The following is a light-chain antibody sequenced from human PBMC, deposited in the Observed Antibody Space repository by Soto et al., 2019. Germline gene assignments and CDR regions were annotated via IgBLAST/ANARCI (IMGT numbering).Light chain of an antibody. CDR1: QGISNY. J-gene: IGKJ3*01. Sequence: DIQMTQSPSSLSASVGDRVTITCRASQGISNYLAGYQQKPGKVPKLLIYAPSALQSGVPSRFSGSGSGTDFTLTISSLPPEDVATYYCQKYNSALFTFDPGINVDIK. CDR2: APS. V-gene: IGKV1-27*01. CDR3: QKYNSALFT.